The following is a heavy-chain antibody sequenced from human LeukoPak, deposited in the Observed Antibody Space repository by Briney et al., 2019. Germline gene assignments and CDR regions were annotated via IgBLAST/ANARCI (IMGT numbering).Heavy chain of an antibody. CDR3: ARPIRGSYVEDAFDM. Sequence: ASVKVSCKTSGYTFSDYYLHWVRQAPGQGIEWMGFINPSSGCTKYVQKFQGRVTMTRDTSISTGYMELSRLRSDDTAVYYCARPIRGSYVEDAFDMWGQGTMVTVSA. D-gene: IGHD1-26*01. CDR1: GYTFSDYY. CDR2: INPSSGCT. J-gene: IGHJ3*02. V-gene: IGHV1-2*02.